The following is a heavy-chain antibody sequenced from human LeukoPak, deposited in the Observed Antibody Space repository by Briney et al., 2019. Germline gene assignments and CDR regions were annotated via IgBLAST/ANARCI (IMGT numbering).Heavy chain of an antibody. D-gene: IGHD3-22*01. CDR2: FEPEDGET. CDR3: ATMYYSDSSGYYYDGRAFDI. J-gene: IGHJ3*02. Sequence: ASVKVSCKVSGYTLTELYMHWVRQAPGKGLEWMGGFEPEDGETTYAQKFQGRVTMTEDTSTDTAYMELSSLRSEDTAVYYCATMYYSDSSGYYYDGRAFDIWGQGTMVTVSS. V-gene: IGHV1-24*01. CDR1: GYTLTELY.